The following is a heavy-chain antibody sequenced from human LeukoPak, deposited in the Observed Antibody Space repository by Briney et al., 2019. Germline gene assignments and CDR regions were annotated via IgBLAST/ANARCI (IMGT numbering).Heavy chain of an antibody. V-gene: IGHV1-2*02. CDR1: GYTFTGYY. Sequence: GASAKVSCKASGYTFTGYYMHWVRQAPGQGLEWMGWINPNSGGTNYAQKFHGRVTVTRDTSISTAYMELSRLRSDDTAVYYCARGEITSGGVIVVFDSWGQGTLVTVSS. CDR3: ARGEITSGGVIVVFDS. CDR2: INPNSGGT. D-gene: IGHD3-16*02. J-gene: IGHJ4*02.